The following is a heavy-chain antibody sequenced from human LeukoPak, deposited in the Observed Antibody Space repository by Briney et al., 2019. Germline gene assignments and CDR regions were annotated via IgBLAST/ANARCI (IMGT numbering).Heavy chain of an antibody. CDR1: GFTFSSYA. Sequence: PGGSLRLSCAASGFTFSSYAMSWVRQAPGKGLEWVSAISGSGGSIYYADSVKGRFTISRDNSKNTLYLQMNSLRAEDTAVYYCAKGSSGTAMVAYYFDYWGQGTLVTVSS. CDR2: ISGSGGSI. D-gene: IGHD5-18*01. V-gene: IGHV3-23*01. CDR3: AKGSSGTAMVAYYFDY. J-gene: IGHJ4*02.